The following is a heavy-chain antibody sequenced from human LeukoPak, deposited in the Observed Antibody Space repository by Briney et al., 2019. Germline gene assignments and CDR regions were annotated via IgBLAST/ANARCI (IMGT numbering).Heavy chain of an antibody. CDR2: IYYSGST. J-gene: IGHJ6*02. CDR1: GGSISSYY. Sequence: SETLSLTCTVSGGSISSYYWGWIRQPPGKGLEWIGSIYYSGSTYYNPSLKSRVTISVDTSKNQFSLKLSSVTAADTAVYYCARMGSYCSSTSCYPYYYYYGMDVWGQGTTVTVSS. V-gene: IGHV4-39*01. D-gene: IGHD2-2*01. CDR3: ARMGSYCSSTSCYPYYYYYGMDV.